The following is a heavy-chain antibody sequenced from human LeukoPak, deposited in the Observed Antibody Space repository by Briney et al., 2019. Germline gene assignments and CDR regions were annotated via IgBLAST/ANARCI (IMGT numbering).Heavy chain of an antibody. J-gene: IGHJ4*02. D-gene: IGHD3-9*01. CDR3: AADMAQQWFYY. CDR1: RYSISSGYY. CDR2: IHHSGST. V-gene: IGHV4-38-2*02. Sequence: PSETLSLTCSVSRYSISSGYYWGWIRQPPGKGLEWIGTIHHSGSTYYNPSLKSRVTISVDTSKNQFYLKLSSVTAAYTAVYYYAADMAQQWFYYWGQGTLVTVSS.